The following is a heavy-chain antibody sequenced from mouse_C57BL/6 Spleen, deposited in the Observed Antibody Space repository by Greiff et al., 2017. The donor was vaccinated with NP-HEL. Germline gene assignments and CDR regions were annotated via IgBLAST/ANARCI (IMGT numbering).Heavy chain of an antibody. J-gene: IGHJ2*01. CDR3: TREGDYDTSFDY. D-gene: IGHD2-4*01. V-gene: IGHV5-9-1*02. CDR2: ISSGGDYI. Sequence: EVKVVESGEGLVKPGGSLKLSCAASGFTFSSYAMSWVRQTPEKRLEWVAYISSGGDYIYYADTVKGRFTISRDNARNTLYLQMSSLKSEDTAMYYSTREGDYDTSFDYWGQGTTLTVSS. CDR1: GFTFSSYA.